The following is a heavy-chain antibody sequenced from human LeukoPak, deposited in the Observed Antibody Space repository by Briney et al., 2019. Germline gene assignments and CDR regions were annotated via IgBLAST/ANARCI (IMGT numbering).Heavy chain of an antibody. J-gene: IGHJ4*02. CDR2: IYSGGST. Sequence: PGGSPRLSCAASGFTVSSNYMSWVRQAPGKGLEWVSVIYSGGSTYYADSVKGRFTISRDNSKNTLYLQMNSLRAEDTAVYYCARGDYGDYTLFDYWGQGTLVTVSS. D-gene: IGHD4-17*01. CDR3: ARGDYGDYTLFDY. V-gene: IGHV3-53*01. CDR1: GFTVSSNY.